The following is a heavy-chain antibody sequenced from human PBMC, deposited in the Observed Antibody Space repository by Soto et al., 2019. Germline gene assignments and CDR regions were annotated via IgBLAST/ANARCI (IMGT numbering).Heavy chain of an antibody. J-gene: IGHJ6*02. CDR2: ISAYNGNT. CDR3: AREGYCSGGSCYFNPDEYYYYGMDV. D-gene: IGHD2-15*01. V-gene: IGHV1-18*01. CDR1: GYTFTSYG. Sequence: ASVKVSCKASGYTFTSYGISWVRQAPGQGLEWMGWISAYNGNTNYAQKLQGRVTMTTDTSTSTAYMELRSLRSDDTAVYYCAREGYCSGGSCYFNPDEYYYYGMDVWGQGTTVTVSS.